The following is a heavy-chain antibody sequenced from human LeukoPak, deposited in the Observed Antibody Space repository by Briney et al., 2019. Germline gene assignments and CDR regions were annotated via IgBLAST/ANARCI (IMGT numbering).Heavy chain of an antibody. V-gene: IGHV4-59*06. Sequence: SETLSLTCTVSGGSISSYYWTWIRQHPGKGLEWIGHIYYSGTTYSNPSLKSRVTISVDTSKNQFSLKLSSVTAADTAVYYCARYGGNAHDYWGQGTLVTVSS. J-gene: IGHJ4*02. D-gene: IGHD4-23*01. CDR1: GGSISSYY. CDR2: IYYSGTT. CDR3: ARYGGNAHDY.